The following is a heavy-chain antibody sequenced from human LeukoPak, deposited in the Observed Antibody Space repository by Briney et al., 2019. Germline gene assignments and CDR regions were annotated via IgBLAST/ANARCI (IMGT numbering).Heavy chain of an antibody. CDR1: GFTFSSYN. D-gene: IGHD3-10*01. J-gene: IGHJ4*02. V-gene: IGHV3-21*01. CDR3: ARAPYGSGSYSGSDY. Sequence: RGSLRLSCAASGFTFSSYNMNWVRQAPGKGLEWVSSISSSSTYIYYADSVKSRFTISRDNAKNSLYLQMSSLRAEDTAVYYCARAPYGSGSYSGSDYWGQGTLVTVSS. CDR2: ISSSSTYI.